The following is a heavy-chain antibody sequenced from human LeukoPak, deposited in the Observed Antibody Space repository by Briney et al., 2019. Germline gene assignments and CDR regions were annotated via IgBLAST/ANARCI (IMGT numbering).Heavy chain of an antibody. CDR1: GYGFSTYW. Sequence: GESLKISCKVSGYGFSTYWIGWVRQMPGKGLEWMGIIYPGDSDTRYSPSFQGQVTISADESITTAYLQWTSLKASDTAMYFCAREPYCNTSTCPTYFDSWGQGTLVTVSS. J-gene: IGHJ4*02. V-gene: IGHV5-51*01. CDR2: IYPGDSDT. D-gene: IGHD2/OR15-2a*01. CDR3: AREPYCNTSTCPTYFDS.